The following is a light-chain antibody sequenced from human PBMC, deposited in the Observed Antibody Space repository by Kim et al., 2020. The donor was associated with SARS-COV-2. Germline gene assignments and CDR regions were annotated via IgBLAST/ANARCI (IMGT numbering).Light chain of an antibody. J-gene: IGKJ2*01. CDR2: EAS. CDR3: QHYIRFPYI. Sequence: SASVGDRVTITCRASQSLDTLLAWYQQKPGKAPSLLIYEASSLQIGVPSRFSGSGSGTEFTLTITSLQPEDFATYYCQHYIRFPYIFGQGTKLEI. CDR1: QSLDTL. V-gene: IGKV1-5*03.